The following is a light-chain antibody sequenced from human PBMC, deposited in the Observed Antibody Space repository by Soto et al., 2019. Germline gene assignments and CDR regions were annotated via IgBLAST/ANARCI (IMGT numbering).Light chain of an antibody. CDR1: SSYVGGYNY. Sequence: QSVLAQPASVSGSPGQSITISCTGTSSYVGGYNYVSWYQQHPGKVPKLIIYDVSNRPSGVSTRFSGSKSGNTASLTISGLQAEDEADYYCSSFTSINTGVFGTGTKVTVL. CDR3: SSFTSINTGV. J-gene: IGLJ1*01. CDR2: DVS. V-gene: IGLV2-14*03.